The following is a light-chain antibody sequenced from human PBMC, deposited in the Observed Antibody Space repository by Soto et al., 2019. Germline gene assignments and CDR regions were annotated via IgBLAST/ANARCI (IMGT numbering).Light chain of an antibody. CDR1: SSDVGGYNY. CDR2: DVS. V-gene: IGLV2-14*01. J-gene: IGLJ1*01. Sequence: QSALTQPASVSGSPGQSLTISCTGTSSDVGGYNYVSWYQQHPGKAPKVMIFDVSNRPSGVSDRFSGSKSGNTASLTISGLQAEDEADYYCNSYTSSSTYVFGTGTKVTVL. CDR3: NSYTSSSTYV.